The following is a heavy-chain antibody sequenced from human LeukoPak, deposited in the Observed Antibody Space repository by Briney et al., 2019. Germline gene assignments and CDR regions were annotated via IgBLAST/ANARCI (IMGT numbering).Heavy chain of an antibody. CDR2: IYYSGST. Sequence: SETLSLTCTVSGGSISSHYWSWIRQPPGKGLEWIGYIYYSGSTNYNPSLKSRVTISVDTSKNQFSLKLSSVTAADTAVYYCARRGLGAAAGLDYWGQGTLVTVSS. V-gene: IGHV4-59*08. CDR3: ARRGLGAAAGLDY. CDR1: GGSISSHY. D-gene: IGHD6-13*01. J-gene: IGHJ4*02.